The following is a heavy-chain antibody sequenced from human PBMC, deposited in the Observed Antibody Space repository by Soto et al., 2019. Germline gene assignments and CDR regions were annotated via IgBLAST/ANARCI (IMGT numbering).Heavy chain of an antibody. J-gene: IGHJ4*02. CDR1: GGTFSTYA. Sequence: QVQLVQSGAEVKKPESSVKVSCKAPGGTFSTYAISWVRQAPGQGLEWMGGIIPMFGTANYAQRFQDRVTITADESTNTVYRELSSRRSEDTAVYFGASGIQLWLRRINNGYSGWGQGTLVTVSS. CDR3: ASGIQLWLRRINNGYSG. D-gene: IGHD5-18*01. CDR2: IIPMFGTA. V-gene: IGHV1-69*12.